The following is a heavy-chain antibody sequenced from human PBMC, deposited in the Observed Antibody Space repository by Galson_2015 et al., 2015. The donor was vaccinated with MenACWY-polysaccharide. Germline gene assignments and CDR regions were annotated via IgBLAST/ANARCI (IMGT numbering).Heavy chain of an antibody. CDR3: ARGAGLENHDAFDI. CDR2: IKQDGSEK. J-gene: IGHJ3*02. V-gene: IGHV3-7*01. Sequence: LRLSCAASGFTFSNYWMSWVRQAPGKGLEWVANIKQDGSEKYYVGSVKGRFTISRDNAKNSLYLQMNTLRAEDTAVYFCARGAGLENHDAFDIWGLGTMVTVSS. CDR1: GFTFSNYW. D-gene: IGHD5-24*01.